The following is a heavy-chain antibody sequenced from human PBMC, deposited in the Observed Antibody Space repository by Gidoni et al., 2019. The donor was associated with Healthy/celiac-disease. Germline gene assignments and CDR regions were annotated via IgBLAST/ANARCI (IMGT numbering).Heavy chain of an antibody. CDR2: IYYSGST. V-gene: IGHV4-59*01. Sequence: VQLQESGPGLVKPSETLSLTCTFPGGSISSYYWSWIRQPPGKGLEWIGYIYYSGSTNYNPSLKSRVTISVDTSKNQYSLKLSSVTAADTAVYYCARGILSTDAFDYWGQGTLVTVSS. CDR3: ARGILSTDAFDY. J-gene: IGHJ4*02. CDR1: GGSISSYY. D-gene: IGHD3-3*02.